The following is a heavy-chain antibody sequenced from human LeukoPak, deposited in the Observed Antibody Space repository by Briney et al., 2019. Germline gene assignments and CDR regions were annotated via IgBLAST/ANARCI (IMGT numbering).Heavy chain of an antibody. D-gene: IGHD2-21*01. CDR1: GYTFISYG. Sequence: GASVKVSCKASGYTFISYGIGWVRQAPGQGLEWMGWVSPFSHETNYVEKIQGRVTMTTDRSANTAYMDLRSLTSGDTAVYYCARMRVRTLLTDTVVGPTADDYLDSWGQGTLVTVSS. CDR3: ARMRVRTLLTDTVVGPTADDYLDS. J-gene: IGHJ4*02. V-gene: IGHV1-18*01. CDR2: VSPFSHET.